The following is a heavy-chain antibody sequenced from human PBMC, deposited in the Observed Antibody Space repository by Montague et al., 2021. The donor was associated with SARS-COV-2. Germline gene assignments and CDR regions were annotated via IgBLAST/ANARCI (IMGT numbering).Heavy chain of an antibody. V-gene: IGHV4-59*11. CDR2: IYYSGGI. J-gene: IGHJ5*02. CDR3: ARAVSVRRAVNWFDP. CDR1: GGSMSDHY. Sequence: SETLSLTCTVSGGSMSDHYCAWIRQPPGKWLEWLAYIYYSGGINSSASLKSRVTMSVDTSKNQFSLKLTSVTAADTAVYYCARAVSVRRAVNWFDPWGQGTLVTVSS. D-gene: IGHD3-10*01.